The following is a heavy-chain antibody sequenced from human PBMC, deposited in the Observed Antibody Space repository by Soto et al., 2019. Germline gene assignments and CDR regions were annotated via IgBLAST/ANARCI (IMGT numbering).Heavy chain of an antibody. V-gene: IGHV6-1*01. Sequence: SQTLSLTCAISGDSVSSNSAAWNWIRQSPSRGLEWLGRTYYRSKWYNDYAVSVKSRITLNPDTSKNQFSLQLNSVTPEDTAVYYCARAPDSFYGSSTSCYYFWFDPWGRGTLVTVSS. J-gene: IGHJ5*02. CDR1: GDSVSSNSAA. CDR2: TYYRSKWYN. CDR3: ARAPDSFYGSSTSCYYFWFDP. D-gene: IGHD2-2*01.